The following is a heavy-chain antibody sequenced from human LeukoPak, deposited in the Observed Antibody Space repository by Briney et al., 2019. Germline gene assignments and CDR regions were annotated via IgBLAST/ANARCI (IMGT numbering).Heavy chain of an antibody. CDR2: ISWNSGSI. Sequence: GGSLRLSCAASGFTFDEYAMHWVRQAPGKGLEWVSGISWNSGSIGYADSVKGRFTISRDNAKNSLYLQMNSLRAEDTALYYCAKDKRYFDWSPSDLDYWGQGTLVTVSS. CDR3: AKDKRYFDWSPSDLDY. V-gene: IGHV3-9*01. D-gene: IGHD3-9*01. CDR1: GFTFDEYA. J-gene: IGHJ4*02.